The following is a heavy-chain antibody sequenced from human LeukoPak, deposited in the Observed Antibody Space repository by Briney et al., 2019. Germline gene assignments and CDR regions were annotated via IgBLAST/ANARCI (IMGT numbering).Heavy chain of an antibody. CDR3: ARGIAAAGTFDH. D-gene: IGHD6-13*01. J-gene: IGHJ4*02. CDR2: IWYDGSNK. Sequence: GGSLRLSCAASGFTFSSYGMHWVRQAPGKGLEWVAVIWYDGSNKYYADSVKGRFTISRDNAKNSLYLQLNSLRADDTAVYYCARGIAAAGTFDHWGQGTLVTVSS. V-gene: IGHV3-33*08. CDR1: GFTFSSYG.